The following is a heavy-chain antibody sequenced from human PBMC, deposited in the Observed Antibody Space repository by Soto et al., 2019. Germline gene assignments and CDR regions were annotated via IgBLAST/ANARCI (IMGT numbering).Heavy chain of an antibody. CDR1: GYTLTELS. Sequence: ASVKVSCKVSGYTLTELSMHWVRQAPGKGLEWMGGFDPEDGETIYAQKFQGRVTMTEDTSTDTAYMELSSLRSEDTAVYYCATLTTVTQRRDYWGQGTLVTVSS. CDR3: ATLTTVTQRRDY. CDR2: FDPEDGET. J-gene: IGHJ4*02. V-gene: IGHV1-24*01. D-gene: IGHD4-17*01.